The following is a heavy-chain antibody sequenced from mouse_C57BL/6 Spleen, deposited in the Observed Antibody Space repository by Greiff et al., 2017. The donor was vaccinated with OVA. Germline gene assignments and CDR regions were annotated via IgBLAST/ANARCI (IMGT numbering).Heavy chain of an antibody. CDR1: GYTFTSYW. D-gene: IGHD1-1*01. CDR2: IHPNSGST. CDR3: ARSNYGSSYYYAMDY. J-gene: IGHJ4*01. Sequence: VQLQQSGAELVKPGASVKLSCKASGYTFTSYWMHWVKQRPGQGLEWIGMIHPNSGSTNYNEKFKSKATLTVDKSSSTAYMQLSSLTSEDSAVYDCARSNYGSSYYYAMDYWGQGTSVTVAS. V-gene: IGHV1-64*01.